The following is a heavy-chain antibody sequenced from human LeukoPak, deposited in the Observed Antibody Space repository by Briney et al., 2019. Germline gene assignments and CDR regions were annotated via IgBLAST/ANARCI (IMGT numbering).Heavy chain of an antibody. CDR2: ISLNSGKT. CDR3: ARMYSSSEGWFDP. V-gene: IGHV3-9*01. Sequence: GGSLRLSCAASGFTIDNYAMHWVRQVPGKGLEWVSGISLNSGKTAYADSVKGRFTISRDNAKNSLYLQMNSLRAEDTAMYYCARMYSSSEGWFDPWGQGTLVTVSS. J-gene: IGHJ5*02. D-gene: IGHD6-6*01. CDR1: GFTIDNYA.